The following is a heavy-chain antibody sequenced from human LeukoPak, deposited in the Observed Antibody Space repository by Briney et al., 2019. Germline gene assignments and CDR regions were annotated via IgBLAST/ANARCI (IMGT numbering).Heavy chain of an antibody. CDR2: MNPNSGNT. CDR1: GYTFTGYY. J-gene: IGHJ6*03. V-gene: IGHV1-8*03. CDR3: ARRAVAYKYSYYMDV. D-gene: IGHD6-19*01. Sequence: GASVKVSCTASGYTFTGYYMHWVRQAPGQGLEWMGWMNPNSGNTIYAQKFQGRVTITRNTSISTAYMELSSLRSEDTAVYYCARRAVAYKYSYYMDVWGKGTAVTVSS.